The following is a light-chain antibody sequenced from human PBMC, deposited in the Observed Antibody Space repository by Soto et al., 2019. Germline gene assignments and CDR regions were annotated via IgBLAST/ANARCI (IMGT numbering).Light chain of an antibody. CDR3: CSYAGSSLV. J-gene: IGLJ1*01. CDR1: SSDVGGYNY. V-gene: IGLV2-11*01. Sequence: QSALTQPRSVSGSPGPSVTISCTGTSSDVGGYNYVSWYQQHPGKAPKLMIYDVSKRPSGVPDRFSGSKSGNTASLTISGLQAEDEAEYYCCSYAGSSLVFGTGTKLTVL. CDR2: DVS.